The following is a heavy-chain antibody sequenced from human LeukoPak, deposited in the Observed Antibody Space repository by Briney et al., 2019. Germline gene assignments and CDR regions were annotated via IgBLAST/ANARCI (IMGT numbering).Heavy chain of an antibody. CDR1: GYTFTGYY. D-gene: IGHD3-22*01. Sequence: ASVKVSCKASGYTFTGYYMHWVRQAPEQGLEWMGWINPNSGTTDYAQRFQGGVTMTRDTSISTAYMELSRLRSDDTAVYYCARIDTYYYDSSTYSDAFDIWGPGTMVTVSS. CDR3: ARIDTYYYDSSTYSDAFDI. V-gene: IGHV1-2*02. CDR2: INPNSGTT. J-gene: IGHJ3*02.